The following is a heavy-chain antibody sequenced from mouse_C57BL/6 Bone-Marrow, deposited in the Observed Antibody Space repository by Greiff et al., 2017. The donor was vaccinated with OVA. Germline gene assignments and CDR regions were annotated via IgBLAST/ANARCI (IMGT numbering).Heavy chain of an antibody. D-gene: IGHD2-3*01. CDR3: AGYYGFAY. V-gene: IGHV1-50*01. Sequence: VQLQQPGAELVKPGASVKLSCKASGYTFTSYWMQWVKQRPGQGLEWIGEIDPSDSYTNYNQKFKGKATLTVDTSSSAAYMQRSSLTSEDSAVYYCAGYYGFAYWGQGTLVTVSA. CDR1: GYTFTSYW. CDR2: IDPSDSYT. J-gene: IGHJ3*01.